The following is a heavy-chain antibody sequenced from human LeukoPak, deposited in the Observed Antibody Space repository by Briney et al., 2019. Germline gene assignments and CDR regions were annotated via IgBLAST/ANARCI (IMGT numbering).Heavy chain of an antibody. CDR3: AKVEDGHGLYWYFDL. CDR2: IRYDGSNK. D-gene: IGHD3-16*01. Sequence: PGGSLRLSCAASGFTFSIYGMHWVRQAPGKGLEWVAFIRYDGSNKYYADSVKGRFTISRDNSKNTLYLQMNSLRAEDTAVYYCAKVEDGHGLYWYFDLWGRGTLVTVSS. J-gene: IGHJ2*01. CDR1: GFTFSIYG. V-gene: IGHV3-30*02.